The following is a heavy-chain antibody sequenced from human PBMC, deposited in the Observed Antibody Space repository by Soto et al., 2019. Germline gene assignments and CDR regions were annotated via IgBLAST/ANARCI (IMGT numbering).Heavy chain of an antibody. CDR3: ARRV. J-gene: IGHJ4*02. V-gene: IGHV3-23*01. CDR1: GFTFSNYP. Sequence: EVQVSESGGGLVQPGGSLRLSCATSGFTFSNYPMNWVRQAPGKGLEWVSGISAGGDTTYYADSVKGRFTIFRDNSKNSVSLHMNSLRVEDTAVYYCARRVWGQGTLVTVSS. CDR2: ISAGGDTT.